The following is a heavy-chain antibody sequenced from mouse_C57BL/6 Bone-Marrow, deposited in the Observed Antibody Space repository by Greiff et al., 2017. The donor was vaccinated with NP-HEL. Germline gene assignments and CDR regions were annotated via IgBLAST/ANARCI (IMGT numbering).Heavy chain of an antibody. CDR3: ARAYMRSAWFAY. V-gene: IGHV5-16*01. Sequence: EVKLMESEGGLVQPGSSMKLSCTASGFTFSDYYMAWVRQVPEKGLEWVANINYDGSSTYYLDSLKSRFIISRDNAKNILYLQMNSLKSEDTATYYCARAYMRSAWFAYWGQGTLVTVSA. CDR2: INYDGSST. D-gene: IGHD1-3*01. J-gene: IGHJ3*01. CDR1: GFTFSDYY.